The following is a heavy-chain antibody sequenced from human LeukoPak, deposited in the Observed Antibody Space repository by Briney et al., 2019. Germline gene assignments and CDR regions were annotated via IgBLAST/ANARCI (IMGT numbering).Heavy chain of an antibody. V-gene: IGHV3-30*03. D-gene: IGHD5/OR15-5a*01. CDR3: AREPSGNFGQLVSSAEYFQH. J-gene: IGHJ1*01. CDR2: ISFDGDNK. Sequence: PGGSLRLSCAASGFTFSSYGMHWVRQAPGKGLEWVTDISFDGDNKHYADSVRGRFMISRDNSKNTVYLQMNSLTIEDTAVYYCAREPSGNFGQLVSSAEYFQHWGQGTRVTVSS. CDR1: GFTFSSYG.